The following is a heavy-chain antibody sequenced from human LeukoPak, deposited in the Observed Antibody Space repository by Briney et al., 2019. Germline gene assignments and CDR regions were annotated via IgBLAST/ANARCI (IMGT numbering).Heavy chain of an antibody. CDR1: GGSISSGGYY. Sequence: SETLSLTCTVSGGSISSGGYYWSWIRQHPGKGLEWIGYICYSGSTYYNPSLKSRVTISVDTSKNQFSLKLSSVTAADTAVYYCARDHYYYGMDVWGQGTTVTVSS. CDR3: ARDHYYYGMDV. J-gene: IGHJ6*02. V-gene: IGHV4-31*03. CDR2: ICYSGST.